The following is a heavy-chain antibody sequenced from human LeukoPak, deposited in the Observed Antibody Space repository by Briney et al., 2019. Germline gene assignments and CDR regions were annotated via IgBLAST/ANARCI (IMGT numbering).Heavy chain of an antibody. J-gene: IGHJ4*02. CDR1: IYTFTSYY. Sequence: ASVKVSCKASIYTFTSYYMHWVRQAPGQGLEWMGIINPSGGSTSYAQKFQGRVTMTRDTSTSTVYMEPSSLRSEDTAVYYCAREEFAYYSFDYWGQGTLVTVSS. V-gene: IGHV1-46*01. D-gene: IGHD2-21*01. CDR3: AREEFAYYSFDY. CDR2: INPSGGST.